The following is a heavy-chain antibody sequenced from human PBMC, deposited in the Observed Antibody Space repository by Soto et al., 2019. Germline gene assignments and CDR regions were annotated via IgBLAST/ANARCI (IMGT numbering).Heavy chain of an antibody. D-gene: IGHD6-19*01. J-gene: IGHJ4*02. CDR2: ISSNGGST. CDR3: VKDRDRSSSGGSQYYFDY. Sequence: GGSLRLSCSASGFTFSSYAMHWVRQAPGKGLEYVSAISSNGGSTYYADSVKGRFTISRDNSKNTLYLQMSSLRAEDTAVYYCVKDRDRSSSGGSQYYFDYWGQGTLVTVSS. V-gene: IGHV3-64D*06. CDR1: GFTFSSYA.